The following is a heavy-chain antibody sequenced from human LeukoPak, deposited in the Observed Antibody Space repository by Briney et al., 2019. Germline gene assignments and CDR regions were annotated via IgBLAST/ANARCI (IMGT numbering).Heavy chain of an antibody. V-gene: IGHV4-59*08. J-gene: IGHJ3*02. Sequence: SETLSLTCTVSGGSISPYYWSWIRQLPGKGLEWIGYIYYSGTTHYNPSLESRVTMSVDTSKNQFSLKLSSVTAADTAVYYCAAHYDVLTGYAAAAFDIWGQGTMVTVSS. CDR1: GGSISPYY. CDR3: AAHYDVLTGYAAAAFDI. D-gene: IGHD3-9*01. CDR2: IYYSGTT.